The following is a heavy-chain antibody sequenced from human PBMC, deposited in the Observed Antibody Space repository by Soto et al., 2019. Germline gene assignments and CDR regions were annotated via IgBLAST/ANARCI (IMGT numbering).Heavy chain of an antibody. V-gene: IGHV3-9*01. CDR1: GFTFDDYA. CDR3: AKDHRPGIAAAGTPY. D-gene: IGHD6-13*01. Sequence: EVQLVESGGGLVQPGRSLRLSCAASGFTFDDYAMHWVRQAPSRGLEWGFGISCNSGSIFYADSVKGRFTISRDNAKNSLYLQMNSLRAEDTALYYCAKDHRPGIAAAGTPYWGPGTLVTVSS. J-gene: IGHJ4*02. CDR2: ISCNSGSI.